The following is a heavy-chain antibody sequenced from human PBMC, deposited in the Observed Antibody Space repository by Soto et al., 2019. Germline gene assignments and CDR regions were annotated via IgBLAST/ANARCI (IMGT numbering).Heavy chain of an antibody. CDR1: GFTFSSYA. J-gene: IGHJ1*01. Sequence: GGSLRLSCAASGFTFSSYAMHWVRQAPGKGLEWVAVISYDGSNKYYADSVKGRFTISRDNSKNTLYLQMNSLRAEDTAVYYCAINRSYSSRWYDHAYCGQCTLVTVSS. D-gene: IGHD6-19*01. CDR3: AINRSYSSRWYDHAY. V-gene: IGHV3-30-3*01. CDR2: ISYDGSNK.